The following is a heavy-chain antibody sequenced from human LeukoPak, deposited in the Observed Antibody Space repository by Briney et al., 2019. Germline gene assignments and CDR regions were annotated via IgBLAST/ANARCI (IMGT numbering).Heavy chain of an antibody. CDR3: ARRYCSGGSCFPFAFDI. J-gene: IGHJ3*02. CDR2: INPNSGGT. D-gene: IGHD2-15*01. V-gene: IGHV1-2*02. Sequence: GASVKVSCKASGYTFTGYYMHWVRQAPGQGLEWMGWINPNSGGTNYAQKFQGRVTMTRDTSISTAYMELSRLRSDDTAVYYCARRYCSGGSCFPFAFDIWGQGTMDTVSS. CDR1: GYTFTGYY.